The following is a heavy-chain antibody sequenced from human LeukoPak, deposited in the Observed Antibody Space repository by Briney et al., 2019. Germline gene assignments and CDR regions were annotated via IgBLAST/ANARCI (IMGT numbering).Heavy chain of an antibody. J-gene: IGHJ4*02. CDR1: GGSISSYY. D-gene: IGHD6-19*01. CDR3: AREITSSGWYYFDY. CDR2: IYYSGST. V-gene: IGHV4-59*01. Sequence: SETLSLTCTVSGGSISSYYWSWIRQPPGKGLEGIGYIYYSGSTNYNPSLKSRVTISVDTSKNQFSLKLSSVTAADTAVYYCAREITSSGWYYFDYWGQGTLVTVSS.